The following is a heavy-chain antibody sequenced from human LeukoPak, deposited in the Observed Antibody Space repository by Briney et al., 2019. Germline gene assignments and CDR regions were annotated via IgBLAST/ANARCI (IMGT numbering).Heavy chain of an antibody. CDR1: GGTFSSYA. J-gene: IGHJ5*02. CDR2: IIPIFGTA. D-gene: IGHD2-21*01. V-gene: IGHV1-69*13. Sequence: SVKVSCKASGGTFSSYAISWVRQAPGQGLEWMGGIIPIFGTANYAQKFQGRVTITADESTSTAYMELSSLRSEDTAVYYCARDFDAYCGGDCYSGRWFDPWGQGTLVTVSS. CDR3: ARDFDAYCGGDCYSGRWFDP.